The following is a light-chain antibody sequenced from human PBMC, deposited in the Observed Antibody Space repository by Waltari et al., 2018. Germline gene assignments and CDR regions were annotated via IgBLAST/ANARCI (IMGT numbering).Light chain of an antibody. CDR3: QQYNNWPPGT. Sequence: TVVTQSPGTLSVSPGERVTLSCRTSQSIGFSLAWYQQKPGQAPRLLMFHSSTRAPGIPARFSGSGSETEFTLTIGSLQSEDFAVYCCQQYNNWPPGTFGQGTKVEI. CDR2: HSS. J-gene: IGKJ1*01. V-gene: IGKV3-15*01. CDR1: QSIGFS.